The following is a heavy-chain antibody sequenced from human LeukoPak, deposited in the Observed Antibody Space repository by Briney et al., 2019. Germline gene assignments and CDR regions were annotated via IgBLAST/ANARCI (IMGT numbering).Heavy chain of an antibody. D-gene: IGHD3-16*01. CDR2: IYYSGST. Sequence: SETLSLTCTVSGGSISSGDYYWSWIRQPPGKGLGWIGYIYYSGSTYYNPSLKSRVTISVDTSKNQFSLKLSSVTAADTAVYYCARALPYDNWYFDLWGRGTLVTVSS. CDR3: ARALPYDNWYFDL. CDR1: GGSISSGDYY. V-gene: IGHV4-30-4*01. J-gene: IGHJ2*01.